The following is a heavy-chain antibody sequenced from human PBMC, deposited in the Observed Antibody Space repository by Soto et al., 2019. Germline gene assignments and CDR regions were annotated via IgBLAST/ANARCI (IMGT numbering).Heavy chain of an antibody. CDR3: AKDPKLGSGSYYDY. CDR1: GFTFSSYA. CDR2: ISGSGGST. J-gene: IGHJ4*02. V-gene: IGHV3-23*01. Sequence: GGSLRLSCAASGFTFSSYAMSWVRQAPGKGLEWVSAISGSGGSTYYADSVKGRFTISRDNSKNTLYLQMNSLRAEDTAVYYCAKDPKLGSGSYYDYGGQGTLVTVSS. D-gene: IGHD1-26*01.